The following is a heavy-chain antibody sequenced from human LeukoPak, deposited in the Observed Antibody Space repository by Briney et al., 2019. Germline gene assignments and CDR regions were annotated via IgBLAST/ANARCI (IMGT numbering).Heavy chain of an antibody. CDR2: IKKDGSDK. V-gene: IGHV3-7*01. CDR1: GFTFRDYW. CDR3: LHYDSGSV. D-gene: IGHD3-10*01. J-gene: IGHJ4*02. Sequence: GGSLRLSCAASGFTFRDYWMSWVRQAPGKGLGWVANIKKDGSDKYYVDSVKGRFTVSRDNAKNSLYLQMNSLRAEDTAVYYCLHYDSGSVWGQGTPVTVSS.